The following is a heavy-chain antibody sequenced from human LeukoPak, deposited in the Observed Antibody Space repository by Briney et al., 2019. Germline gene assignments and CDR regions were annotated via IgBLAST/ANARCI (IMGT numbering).Heavy chain of an antibody. J-gene: IGHJ4*02. CDR3: ARVYYDSSAYNFDY. D-gene: IGHD3-22*01. CDR2: IYYSGST. CDR1: GGPVSSGSYY. Sequence: PSETLSLTCTVSGGPVSSGSYYWSWIRQPPGKGLEWIGYIYYSGSTNYNPSLKSRVTISVDTSKNQFSLKLSSVTAADTAVYYCARVYYDSSAYNFDYWGQGTLVTVSS. V-gene: IGHV4-61*01.